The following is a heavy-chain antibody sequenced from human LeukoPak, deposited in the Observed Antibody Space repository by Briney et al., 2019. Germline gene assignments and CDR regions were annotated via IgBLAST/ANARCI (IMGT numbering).Heavy chain of an antibody. Sequence: ASVKVSCKASGYTFIGYYMHWVRQAPGQGLEWMGWINPNIGVTNYAQKFQGRVTMTRDTSISTAYMDLSRLRSDDTAVYYCARDPLGYCSRTSCADAFDIWGQGTMVTVSS. CDR3: ARDPLGYCSRTSCADAFDI. J-gene: IGHJ3*02. V-gene: IGHV1-2*02. CDR2: INPNIGVT. CDR1: GYTFIGYY. D-gene: IGHD2-2*01.